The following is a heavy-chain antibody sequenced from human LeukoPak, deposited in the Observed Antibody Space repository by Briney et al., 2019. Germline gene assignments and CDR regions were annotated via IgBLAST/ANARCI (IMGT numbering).Heavy chain of an antibody. CDR2: IWYDGSNR. D-gene: IGHD5-18*01. J-gene: IGHJ6*03. Sequence: GSLRLSCAASGFTFSRHGIHWVRQAPGKGLEWVAVIWYDGSNRYYADSVKGRFTITRDNSKNTLYLQMNSLRAEDTAVYYCARDGYGYRNYYYYYIDVWGRGTTVTVSS. CDR1: GFTFSRHG. V-gene: IGHV3-33*01. CDR3: ARDGYGYRNYYYYYIDV.